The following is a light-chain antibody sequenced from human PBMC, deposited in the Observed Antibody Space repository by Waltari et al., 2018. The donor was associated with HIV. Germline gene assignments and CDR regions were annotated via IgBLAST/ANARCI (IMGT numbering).Light chain of an antibody. CDR3: SSYSASGTLVL. V-gene: IGLV2-14*01. CDR2: DVK. J-gene: IGLJ2*01. Sequence: QSALTQPASVSGSPGQSISISCSGTSSDVGASDYVSWYHQHAGEAPPLILYDVKKLPSGMSNRFFGSKSGNTASLTISGLQVEDEAHYYCSSYSASGTLVLFGGGTRLTVL. CDR1: SSDVGASDY.